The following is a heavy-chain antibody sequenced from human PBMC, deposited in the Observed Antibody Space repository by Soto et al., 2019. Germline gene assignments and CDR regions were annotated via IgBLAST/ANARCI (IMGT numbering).Heavy chain of an antibody. V-gene: IGHV3-15*01. Sequence: GGSLRLSCAASGFTFSNAWMSWFRQAPGKGLEWVGRIKSTTDGGTTDYAAPVKGRFTISRDDTKNTLYLQMNSLKTEDTAVYYCAKGLIWGSGSSRYMDAWGKGTTVTVSS. CDR1: GFTFSNAW. D-gene: IGHD7-27*01. J-gene: IGHJ6*03. CDR3: AKGLIWGSGSSRYMDA. CDR2: IKSTTDGGTT.